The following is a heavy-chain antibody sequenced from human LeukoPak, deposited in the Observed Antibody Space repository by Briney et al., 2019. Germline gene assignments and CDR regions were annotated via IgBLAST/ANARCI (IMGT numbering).Heavy chain of an antibody. Sequence: ASVKVSCKASGYTFTSYGISWVRQAPGQGLEWMGWISAYNGNTNYAQKLQGRVTMTTDTSTSTAYMELRSLRSDDTAVYYCARGGPAARLITFGGVTDYWGQGTLVTVSS. V-gene: IGHV1-18*01. CDR1: GYTFTSYG. CDR3: ARGGPAARLITFGGVTDY. J-gene: IGHJ4*02. CDR2: ISAYNGNT. D-gene: IGHD3-16*01.